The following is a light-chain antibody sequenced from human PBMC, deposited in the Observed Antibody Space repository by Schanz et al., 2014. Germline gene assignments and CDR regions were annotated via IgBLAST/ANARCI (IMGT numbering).Light chain of an antibody. V-gene: IGLV1-44*01. CDR3: HSYDSFLSAVV. CDR1: SSNIGSNT. Sequence: QSVLTQPPSASGTPGQRVTISCSGSSSNIGSNTVNWYQQLPGTAPKLLIYSNNQRPSGVPDRFSDSKSGTSASLAISGLQSEDEADYYCHSYDSFLSAVVFGGGTKLTVL. J-gene: IGLJ2*01. CDR2: SNN.